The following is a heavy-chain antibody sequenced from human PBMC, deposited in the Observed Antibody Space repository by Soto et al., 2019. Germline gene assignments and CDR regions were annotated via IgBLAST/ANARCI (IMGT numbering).Heavy chain of an antibody. V-gene: IGHV5-10-1*01. CDR1: GYSFTSYW. CDR2: IDPSDSYS. CDR3: ARHGAPIEGELPGSYYYYGMDV. J-gene: IGHJ6*02. Sequence: GESLKISCKGYGYSFTSYWISWVRQMPGKGLEWMGRIDPSDSYSNYSPSFQGDVIMSVDKSINTAYLQWSSLKASDTAMYYCARHGAPIEGELPGSYYYYGMDVWGQGTTVTVSS. D-gene: IGHD3-10*01.